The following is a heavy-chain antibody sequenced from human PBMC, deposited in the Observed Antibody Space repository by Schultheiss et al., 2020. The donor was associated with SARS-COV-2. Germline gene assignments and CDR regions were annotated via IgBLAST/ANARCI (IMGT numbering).Heavy chain of an antibody. CDR2: INHSGST. J-gene: IGHJ6*03. V-gene: IGHV4-34*01. CDR3: ASQYQLLYMDV. Sequence: GSLRLSCAASGFTFSSYSMNWVRQAPGKGLEWIGEINHSGSTNYNPSLKSRVTISVDTSKNQFSLKLSSVTAADTAVYYCASQYQLLYMDVWGKGTTVTVSS. CDR1: GFTFSSYS. D-gene: IGHD2-2*01.